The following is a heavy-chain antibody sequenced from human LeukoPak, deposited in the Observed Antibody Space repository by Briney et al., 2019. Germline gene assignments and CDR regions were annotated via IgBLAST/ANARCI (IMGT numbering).Heavy chain of an antibody. CDR3: AKARGPGMVATYDY. CDR2: ISSSGSTI. J-gene: IGHJ4*02. CDR1: GFTFSSYE. V-gene: IGHV3-48*03. Sequence: GGSLRLPCAASGFTFSSYEMNWVRQAPGKGLEWVSYISSSGSTIYYADSVKGRFTISRDNAKNSLYLQMNSLRAEDMALYYCAKARGPGMVATYDYWGQGTLVTVSS. D-gene: IGHD5-12*01.